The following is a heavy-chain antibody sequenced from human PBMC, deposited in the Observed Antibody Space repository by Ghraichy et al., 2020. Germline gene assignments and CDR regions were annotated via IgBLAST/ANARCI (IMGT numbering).Heavy chain of an antibody. J-gene: IGHJ4*02. CDR1: GFTFSTYA. V-gene: IGHV3-23*01. CDR3: AKDRGSYFDY. CDR2: ISGSGGST. D-gene: IGHD1-26*01. Sequence: GALRLSCAASGFTFSTYAMSWVRQAPGKGLEWVSAISGSGGSTYYADSVKGRFTISRDNSQNTLYLQMNSLRAEDTAVYYCAKDRGSYFDYWGQGTLVTVSS.